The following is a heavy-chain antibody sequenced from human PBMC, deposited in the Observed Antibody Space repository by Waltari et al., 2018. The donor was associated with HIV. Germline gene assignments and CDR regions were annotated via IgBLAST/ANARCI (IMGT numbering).Heavy chain of an antibody. J-gene: IGHJ3*02. CDR3: ARVKAAIITRDGFDT. V-gene: IGHV3-30-3*01. D-gene: IGHD3-22*01. CDR2: ISYDGSNK. CDR1: GFTFRRYS. Sequence: QVQLVESGGGVVQPGKSLRLSCAASGFTFRRYSRNWVRQAPGKGLWGVAVISYDGSNKYNADSVKGRFTISRDNSKNTLYLQMNSLRAEDTAVYCCARVKAAIITRDGFDTWGQGTMVTVSS.